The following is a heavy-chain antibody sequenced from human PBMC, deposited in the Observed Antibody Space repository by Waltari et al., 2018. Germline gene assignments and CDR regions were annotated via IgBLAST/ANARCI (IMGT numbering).Heavy chain of an antibody. V-gene: IGHV3-7*01. J-gene: IGHJ3*02. CDR3: ARYEGHCIGDFCYFPDAFDT. CDR2: IKHDGSET. Sequence: EELLVDSGGDLVHPGGSLRLACAVSGFNLPASSFSWVSQAPGKGLEWVANIKHDGSETNYVDSVKGRFTISRDNAKKSVYLQMNSLRADDTAIYFCARYEGHCIGDFCYFPDAFDTWGQGTMVTVSS. D-gene: IGHD2-8*02. CDR1: GFNLPASS.